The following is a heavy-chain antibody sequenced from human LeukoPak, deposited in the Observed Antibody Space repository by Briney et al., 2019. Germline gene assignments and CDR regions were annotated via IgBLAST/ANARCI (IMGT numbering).Heavy chain of an antibody. Sequence: SETLSLTCTVSGGSISSYYWSWIRQPAGKGLEWIGRIYTSGSTNYNPSLKSRVTMSVDTSKNQFSLKLSSVTAADTAVYYCARDRNGYSSGWYPGYYYYYYMDVWGKGTTVTVSS. CDR1: GGSISSYY. V-gene: IGHV4-4*07. CDR2: IYTSGST. D-gene: IGHD6-19*01. J-gene: IGHJ6*03. CDR3: ARDRNGYSSGWYPGYYYYYYMDV.